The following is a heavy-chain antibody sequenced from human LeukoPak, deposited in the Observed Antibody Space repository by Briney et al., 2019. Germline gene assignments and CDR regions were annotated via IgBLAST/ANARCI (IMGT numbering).Heavy chain of an antibody. V-gene: IGHV4-59*01. D-gene: IGHD6-13*01. Sequence: PSETPSLTCTVSGGSISTYYWSWIRQSPGKGLECIGYIDYSGSTNYNPSLKSRVTMSVDTSKNQFSLKLSSVTAADTAVYYCARWVAAASIDYWGQGTLVTVSS. CDR3: ARWVAAASIDY. CDR1: GGSISTYY. J-gene: IGHJ4*02. CDR2: IDYSGST.